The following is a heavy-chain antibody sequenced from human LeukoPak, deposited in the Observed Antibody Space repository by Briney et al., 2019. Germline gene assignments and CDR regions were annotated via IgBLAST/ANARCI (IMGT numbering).Heavy chain of an antibody. V-gene: IGHV1-18*01. CDR3: ATSDIVVVPAAKDYYYYYGMDV. J-gene: IGHJ6*02. CDR2: ISAYNGNT. Sequence: ASVKVSCKASGYTFTSYGISWVRQAPGQGLEWMGWISAYNGNTNYAQKFQGRVTMTRDTSISTAYMELSRLRSDDTAVYYCATSDIVVVPAAKDYYYYYGMDVWGQGTTVTVSS. D-gene: IGHD2-2*01. CDR1: GYTFTSYG.